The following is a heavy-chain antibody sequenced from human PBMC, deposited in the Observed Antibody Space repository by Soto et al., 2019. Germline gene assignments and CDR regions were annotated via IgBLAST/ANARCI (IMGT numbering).Heavy chain of an antibody. D-gene: IGHD3-16*02. CDR2: IYYSGST. CDR1: GGSISSGDYY. J-gene: IGHJ4*02. Sequence: PSETLSLTCTVSGGSISSGDYYWILIRQPPGKGLEWIGYIYYSGSTYYNPSLKSRVTISVDTSKNQFSLKLSSVTAADTAVYYCARDRDYVWGSYRWPLFDYWGQGTLITVSS. CDR3: ARDRDYVWGSYRWPLFDY. V-gene: IGHV4-30-4*01.